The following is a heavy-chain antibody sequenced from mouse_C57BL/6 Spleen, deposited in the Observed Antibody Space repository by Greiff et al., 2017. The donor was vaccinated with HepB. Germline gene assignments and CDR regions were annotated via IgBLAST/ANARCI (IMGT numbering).Heavy chain of an antibody. D-gene: IGHD1-1*01. J-gene: IGHJ2*01. CDR1: GYTFTSYW. CDR3: AREEITAVVATKGSFDY. Sequence: QVQLQQPGAELVKPGASVKMSCKASGYTFTSYWITWVKQRPGQGLEWIGDIYPGSGSTNYNEKFKSKATLTVDTSSSTAYMQLSSLTSEDSAVYYCAREEITAVVATKGSFDYWGQGTTLTVSS. CDR2: IYPGSGST. V-gene: IGHV1-55*01.